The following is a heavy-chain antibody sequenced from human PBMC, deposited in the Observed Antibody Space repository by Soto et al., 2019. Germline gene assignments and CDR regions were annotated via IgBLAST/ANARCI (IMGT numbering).Heavy chain of an antibody. J-gene: IGHJ4*02. Sequence: QVQLVQSGAEVKKPGSSVKVSCKASGGTFSSYAISWVRQAPGQGLEWMGGIIPIFGTANYAQKLQGRVTITADESTSTAYMELSSLRSEDTAVYYCARDGKVDGYNQAYYFDYWGQGTLVTVSS. D-gene: IGHD5-12*01. CDR1: GGTFSSYA. CDR2: IIPIFGTA. V-gene: IGHV1-69*01. CDR3: ARDGKVDGYNQAYYFDY.